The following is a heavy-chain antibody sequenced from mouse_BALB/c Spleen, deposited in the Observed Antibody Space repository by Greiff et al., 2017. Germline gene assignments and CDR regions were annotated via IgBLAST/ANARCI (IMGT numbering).Heavy chain of an antibody. CDR1: GFSLTSYG. V-gene: IGHV2-6-7*01. CDR3: ARDGGSLSYAMDY. CDR2: IWGDGST. Sequence: QVQLKESGPGLVAPSQSLSITCTVSGFSLTSYGVHWVRQPPGKGLEWLGMIWGDGSTDYNSALKSRLSISKDNSKSQVFLKMNSLQTDDTARYYCARDGGSLSYAMDYWGQGTSVTVSS. J-gene: IGHJ4*01. D-gene: IGHD1-1*01.